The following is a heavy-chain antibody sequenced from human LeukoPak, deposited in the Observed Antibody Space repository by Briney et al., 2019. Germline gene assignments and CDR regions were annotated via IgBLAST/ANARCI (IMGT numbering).Heavy chain of an antibody. Sequence: KPSETLSLTCTVSGGSTSNYFCTWLRQSAGKGLEWIGRIHTSGSTNYNPSLKSRVSMSVDTSKNQFSLKLSSVTAADTAVHYCARNPEGHGYYFDYWGQGALVTVSS. D-gene: IGHD3-3*01. CDR3: ARNPEGHGYYFDY. V-gene: IGHV4-4*07. CDR1: GGSTSNYF. J-gene: IGHJ4*02. CDR2: IHTSGST.